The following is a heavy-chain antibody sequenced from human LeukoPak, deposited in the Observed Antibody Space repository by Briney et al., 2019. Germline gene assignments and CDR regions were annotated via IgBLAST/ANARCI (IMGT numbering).Heavy chain of an antibody. D-gene: IGHD3-10*01. V-gene: IGHV5-51*01. CDR2: IYPGDSDT. CDR3: ARVVDGSGSYYNGGY. Sequence: GESLQISCQGSGSRFTSYWIGWVRPVRGKGRGWRGIIYPGDSDTRDSTSFQGQVTISAYKSIRTAYLQWSSLKASDTAMYYCARVVDGSGSYYNGGYWGQGTLVTVSS. CDR1: GSRFTSYW. J-gene: IGHJ4*02.